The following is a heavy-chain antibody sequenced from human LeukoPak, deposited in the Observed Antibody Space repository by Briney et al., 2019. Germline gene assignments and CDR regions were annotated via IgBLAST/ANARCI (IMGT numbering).Heavy chain of an antibody. J-gene: IGHJ5*02. CDR1: GGSFSGYY. D-gene: IGHD2-2*01. CDR3: ARRAHRYCSSTSCYAGWFDP. Sequence: SETLSLTCAVYGGSFSGYYWSWIRQPPGKGLEWIGEINHSGSTNYNPSLKSRVTISVDTSKNQFSLELSSVTAADTAVYYCARRAHRYCSSTSCYAGWFDPWGQGTLVTVSS. CDR2: INHSGST. V-gene: IGHV4-34*01.